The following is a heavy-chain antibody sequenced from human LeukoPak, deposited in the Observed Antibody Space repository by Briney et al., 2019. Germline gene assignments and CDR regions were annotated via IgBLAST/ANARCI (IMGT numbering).Heavy chain of an antibody. Sequence: GESLKISCQGSGHSFTNSWIAWVRPQPGKGLEWMGIIYPDDSDTRYNPSFQGQVTISADKSISTAYLQWSSLKAADTAMYYRARSAGHCANGVCYSYNWFDPWGQGTLVTVSS. CDR3: ARSAGHCANGVCYSYNWFDP. V-gene: IGHV5-51*01. CDR1: GHSFTNSW. D-gene: IGHD2-8*01. CDR2: IYPDDSDT. J-gene: IGHJ5*02.